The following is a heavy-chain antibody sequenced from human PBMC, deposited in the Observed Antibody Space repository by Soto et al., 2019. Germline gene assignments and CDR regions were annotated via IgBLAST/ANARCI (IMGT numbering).Heavy chain of an antibody. CDR3: ARRLQWQLRPLDS. CDR1: GFIFSDYY. J-gene: IGHJ4*02. D-gene: IGHD6-19*01. V-gene: IGHV3-11*01. CDR2: INTLSSAI. Sequence: QEHLMESGGGLVKPGGSLRLSCAGSGFIFSDYYITLIRRAPGKGLEWVSYINTLSSAIYYADSVKGRFTISRDNAKNAVYLQMNSLRAEDTAVYYCARRLQWQLRPLDSWGRGTLVTVSS.